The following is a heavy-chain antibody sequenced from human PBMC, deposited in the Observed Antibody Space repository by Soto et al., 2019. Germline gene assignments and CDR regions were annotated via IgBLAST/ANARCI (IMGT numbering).Heavy chain of an antibody. J-gene: IGHJ6*03. D-gene: IGHD2-2*01. CDR2: ISGIGGST. V-gene: IGHV3-23*01. CDR3: AKDQHVVVVPAAMRNYYYYYMDV. Sequence: GGSLRLSCAASGFTFSSYAMSWVRQAPGKGLEWVSSISGIGGSTYYADSAKGRFTISRGNSKNTQYLQMNSLRAEDTAVYYGAKDQHVVVVPAAMRNYYYYYMDVWGQGTTVTVSS. CDR1: GFTFSSYA.